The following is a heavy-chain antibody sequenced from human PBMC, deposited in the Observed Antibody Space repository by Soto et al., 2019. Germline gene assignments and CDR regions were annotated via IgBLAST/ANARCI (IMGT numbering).Heavy chain of an antibody. CDR3: ARVNLDYYYYMDV. Sequence: GGSLRLSCAASGFTFSSYSMNWVRQAPGKGLEWISSISSSSSYIYYADSVKGRFTISRDNAKNSLYLQMNSLRAEDTAVYYCARVNLDYYYYMDVWGKGTTVTV. CDR1: GFTFSSYS. V-gene: IGHV3-21*01. CDR2: ISSSSSYI. J-gene: IGHJ6*03.